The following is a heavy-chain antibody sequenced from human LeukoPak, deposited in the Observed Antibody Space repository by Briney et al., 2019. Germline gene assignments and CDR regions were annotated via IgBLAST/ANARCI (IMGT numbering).Heavy chain of an antibody. V-gene: IGHV4-39*01. CDR1: GGSISSSSYY. D-gene: IGHD4-17*01. J-gene: IGHJ3*02. CDR2: IYYSGST. Sequence: SETLSLTCTVSGGSISSSSYYWGWICQPPGKGLEWIGSIYYSGSTYYNPSLKSRVTISVDTSKNQFSLKLSSVTAADTAVYYCARAPTDAFDIWGQGTMVTVSS. CDR3: ARAPTDAFDI.